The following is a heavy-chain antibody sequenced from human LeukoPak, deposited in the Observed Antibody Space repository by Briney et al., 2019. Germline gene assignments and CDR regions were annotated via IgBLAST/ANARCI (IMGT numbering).Heavy chain of an antibody. CDR3: ARMYYDFWSGYPIDYYYYMDV. CDR1: GYSFTSYW. Sequence: GESLKISCKGSGYSFTSYWIGWVRQMPGKGLEWMGIIYPGDSDTRYSPSFQGQVTISADKSISTAYLQWSSLKASDTAMYYCARMYYDFWSGYPIDYYYYMDVWGKGTTVTVSS. V-gene: IGHV5-51*01. CDR2: IYPGDSDT. J-gene: IGHJ6*03. D-gene: IGHD3-3*01.